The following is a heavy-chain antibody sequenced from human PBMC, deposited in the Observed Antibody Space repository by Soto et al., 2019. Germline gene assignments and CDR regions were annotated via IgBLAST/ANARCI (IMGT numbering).Heavy chain of an antibody. J-gene: IGHJ5*02. CDR3: ARLRSAGTTIGWFDP. CDR2: ISAYNGNT. V-gene: IGHV1-18*01. CDR1: GYTFTSYG. Sequence: GASVKVSCKASGYTFTSYGISWVRQAPGQGLEWMGWISAYNGNTNYAQKLQGRVTMTTDTSTSTAYMELRSLRSDDTAVYYCARLRSAGTTIGWFDPWGQGTLVTVSS. D-gene: IGHD1-7*01.